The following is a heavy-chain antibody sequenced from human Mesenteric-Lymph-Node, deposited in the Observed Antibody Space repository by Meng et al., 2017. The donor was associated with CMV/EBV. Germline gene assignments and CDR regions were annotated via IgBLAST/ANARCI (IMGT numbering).Heavy chain of an antibody. V-gene: IGHV4-39*01. Sequence: CTFPDGSISRSYYYWGWIRQPPGKGLEWIGSIDYSGNTYDNPSLKSRVTMSIDTSKNQFSLRLNSVTAADTAVYYCARSTAARRGDNWGQGTLVTVSS. D-gene: IGHD6-6*01. J-gene: IGHJ4*02. CDR3: ARSTAARRGDN. CDR2: IDYSGNT. CDR1: DGSISRSYYY.